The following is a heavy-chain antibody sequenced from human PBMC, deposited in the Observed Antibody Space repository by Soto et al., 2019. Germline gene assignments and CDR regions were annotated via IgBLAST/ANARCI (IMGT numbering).Heavy chain of an antibody. J-gene: IGHJ5*02. V-gene: IGHV4-39*07. D-gene: IGHD1-20*01. CDR3: ARVRPRYKQSNAPNWFDP. CDR1: GGSISSSSYY. Sequence: PSETLSLTCTVSGGSISSSSYYWGWIRQPPGKGLEWIGSIYYSGSTNYNPSLKSRVTISVDTSKNQFSLKLSSVTAADTAAYYCARVRPRYKQSNAPNWFDPWGQGTLVPVSS. CDR2: IYYSGST.